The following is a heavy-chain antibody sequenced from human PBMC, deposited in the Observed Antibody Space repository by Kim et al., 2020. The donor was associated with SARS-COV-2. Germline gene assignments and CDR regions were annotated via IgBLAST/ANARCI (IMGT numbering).Heavy chain of an antibody. Sequence: GGSLRLSCAASGFTFSSYSMNWVRQAPGKGLEWISSISSSSSYIYYADSVKGRLTISRDNARPSLYLQMNSLRAEDTAVYYCARVLTSGWSYFDYWGQGTLVTVSS. V-gene: IGHV3-21*04. CDR3: ARVLTSGWSYFDY. CDR2: ISSSSSYI. J-gene: IGHJ4*02. D-gene: IGHD6-19*01. CDR1: GFTFSSYS.